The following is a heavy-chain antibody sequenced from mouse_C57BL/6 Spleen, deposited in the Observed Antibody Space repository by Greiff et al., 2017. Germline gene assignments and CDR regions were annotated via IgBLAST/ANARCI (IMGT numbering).Heavy chain of an antibody. CDR3: ARGGWDDAMDY. D-gene: IGHD4-1*01. V-gene: IGHV1-85*01. J-gene: IGHJ4*01. CDR1: GYTFTSYD. CDR2: IYPRDGST. Sequence: VKLMESGPELVKPGASVKLSCKASGYTFTSYDINWVKQRPGQGLEWIGWIYPRDGSTKDNEKFKGKATLTVDTSSSTAYMELHSLTSEDSAVYFCARGGWDDAMDYWGQGTSVTVSS.